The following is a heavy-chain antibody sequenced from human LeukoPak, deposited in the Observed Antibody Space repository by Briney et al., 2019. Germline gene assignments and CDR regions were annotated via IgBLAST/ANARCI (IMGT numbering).Heavy chain of an antibody. CDR3: VRIPNSANFPNWFDP. J-gene: IGHJ5*02. Sequence: GGSLRLSCAASGFTFSSSTMNWVRLAPGKGLEWVSSISSSSNYIYYADSVKGRFTISRDNAKNSLYLQMNSLRADDTAVYYCVRIPNSANFPNWFDPWGQGTLVTVSS. D-gene: IGHD4/OR15-4a*01. CDR2: ISSSSNYI. CDR1: GFTFSSST. V-gene: IGHV3-21*01.